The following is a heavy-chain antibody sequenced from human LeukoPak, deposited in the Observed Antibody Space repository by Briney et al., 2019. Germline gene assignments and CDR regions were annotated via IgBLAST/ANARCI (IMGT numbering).Heavy chain of an antibody. J-gene: IGHJ2*01. D-gene: IGHD6-19*01. CDR2: ISRSSDYT. CDR1: GFTFSSYS. V-gene: IGHV3-21*01. Sequence: GGSLRLSCAASGFTFSSYSMNWVRQAPGKGLEWVSSISRSSDYTYYADSVKGRFTISKDNAKNSLYLQMNSLRAEDTAVYYCAVAGLSYWYFDLWGRGTLATVSS. CDR3: AVAGLSYWYFDL.